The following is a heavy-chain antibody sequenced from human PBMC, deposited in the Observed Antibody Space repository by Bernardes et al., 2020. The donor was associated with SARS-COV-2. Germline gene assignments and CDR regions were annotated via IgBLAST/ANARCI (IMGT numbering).Heavy chain of an antibody. CDR1: GGSISACW. CDR2: INHSGGT. J-gene: IGHJ4*02. Sequence: SETLSLTCAVHGGSISACWWGWIRQPPGKGLEWIGEINHSGGTNYNPAFKSRVTMSVDTSRNQFSLNLRSVTAADTAVYYCVGALRSTRDYWGQGALVTVS. D-gene: IGHD3-3*01. CDR3: VGALRSTRDY. V-gene: IGHV4-34*01.